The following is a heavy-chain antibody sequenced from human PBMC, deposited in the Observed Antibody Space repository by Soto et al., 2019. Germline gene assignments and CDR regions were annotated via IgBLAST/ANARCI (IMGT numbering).Heavy chain of an antibody. D-gene: IGHD1-1*01. CDR2: IYYSGST. J-gene: IGHJ5*02. CDR3: ARRPAGTTISGFDP. CDR1: GGSISSYY. V-gene: IGHV4-59*08. Sequence: PSETLSLTCTVSGGSISSYYWSWIRQPPGKGLEWIGYIYYSGSTNYNPSLKSRVTISVDTSKNQFSLKLSSVTAADTAVYYCARRPAGTTISGFDPWGQGTLVTVSS.